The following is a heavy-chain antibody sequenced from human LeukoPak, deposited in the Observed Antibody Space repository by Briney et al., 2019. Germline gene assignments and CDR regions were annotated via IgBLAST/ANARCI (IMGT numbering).Heavy chain of an antibody. D-gene: IGHD1-1*01. V-gene: IGHV4-4*09. Sequence: PSETLSLTCTTSGVPISRFYWSWVRQPPGKGLEWIGNIYSGVPTYFNPSLKSRVVISVDTSKNQFSLNLTSVTAADTAMYYCVQTTGWPGFDYWGQGILVTVSS. CDR2: IYSGVPT. CDR3: VQTTGWPGFDY. J-gene: IGHJ4*02. CDR1: GVPISRFY.